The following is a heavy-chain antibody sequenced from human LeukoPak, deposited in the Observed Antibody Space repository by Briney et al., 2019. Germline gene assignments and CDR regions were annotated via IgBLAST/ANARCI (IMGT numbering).Heavy chain of an antibody. CDR1: GFTFSTYG. Sequence: GGSLRLSCAASGFTFSTYGMSWVRQAPGKGLEWVSAISGSGGSTYYADSVKGRFTISRDNSKNTLYLQMNSLRAEDTAVYYCAKDTPPYYYDSSDDWGQGTLVTVSS. CDR3: AKDTPPYYYDSSDD. CDR2: ISGSGGST. D-gene: IGHD3-22*01. V-gene: IGHV3-23*01. J-gene: IGHJ4*02.